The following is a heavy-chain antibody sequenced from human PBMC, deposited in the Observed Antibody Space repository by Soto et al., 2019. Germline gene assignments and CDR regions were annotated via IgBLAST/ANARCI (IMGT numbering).Heavy chain of an antibody. D-gene: IGHD2-8*02. V-gene: IGHV4-34*01. Sequence: QVQLQQWGAGLLKPSETLSLTCAVYGGSFSGYYWTWIRQPPGTGLEWIGEINHSGHTNYNPSLKSRVTISVDTSKSQFSLKRTYVTAEDTAVYYGARDKITGLFDYWGHGILVIVSS. CDR2: INHSGHT. CDR1: GGSFSGYY. CDR3: ARDKITGLFDY. J-gene: IGHJ4*01.